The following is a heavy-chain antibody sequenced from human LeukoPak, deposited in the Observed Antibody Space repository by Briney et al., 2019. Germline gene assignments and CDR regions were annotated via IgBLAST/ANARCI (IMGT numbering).Heavy chain of an antibody. Sequence: EASVKVSCKASGYTFTSYGISWVRQAPGQGLEWMGWISAYNGNTNYAQKLQGRVTMTTDTSTSTAYMELRSLRAEDTAVYYCAKAYNRVGATIGDAFDIWGQGTMVTVSS. CDR1: GYTFTSYG. CDR3: AKAYNRVGATIGDAFDI. V-gene: IGHV1-18*01. D-gene: IGHD1-26*01. CDR2: ISAYNGNT. J-gene: IGHJ3*02.